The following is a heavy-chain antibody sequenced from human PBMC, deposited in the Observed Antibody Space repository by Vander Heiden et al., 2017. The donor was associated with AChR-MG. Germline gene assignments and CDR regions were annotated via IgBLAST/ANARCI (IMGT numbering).Heavy chain of an antibody. CDR1: AFPFSSYA. V-gene: IGHV3-23*01. CDR2: ISSSGGDT. CDR3: AKKNPGVAPFDY. Sequence: EVQLLESGGGLVQPGGSLRPSCSASAFPFSSYAMGWVRQAPGKGREWVSDISSSGGDTPYADSVKGRFTISRDNSKNTLYLQMNSLRAEDTAVYYCAKKNPGVAPFDYWGQGTLVTVSS. D-gene: IGHD3-3*01. J-gene: IGHJ4*02.